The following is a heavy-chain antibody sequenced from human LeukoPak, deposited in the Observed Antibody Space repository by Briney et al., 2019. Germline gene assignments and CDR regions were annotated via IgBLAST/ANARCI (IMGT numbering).Heavy chain of an antibody. D-gene: IGHD5-24*01. CDR3: ARVRDGYYYYYYMDV. Sequence: PGGSLRLSCAASGFTFDDYGMSWVRQAPGQGLEWVSGINWNGGSTGYADSVKGRFTISRDNAKNSLYLQMNSLRAEDTALYYCARVRDGYYYYYYMDVWGKGTTVTVSS. V-gene: IGHV3-20*04. J-gene: IGHJ6*03. CDR1: GFTFDDYG. CDR2: INWNGGST.